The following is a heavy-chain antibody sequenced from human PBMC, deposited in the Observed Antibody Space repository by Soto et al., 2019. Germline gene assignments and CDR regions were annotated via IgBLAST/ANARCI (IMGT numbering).Heavy chain of an antibody. V-gene: IGHV1-69*01. CDR3: ARDIARYNSAITGAHYFSYGMDV. CDR2: IIPIFDAT. CDR1: GDTFSSHG. J-gene: IGHJ6*02. D-gene: IGHD1-20*01. Sequence: QLQLVQSGAEVKKPGSSVKVSCQASGDTFSSHGVSWVRQAPGQGLEWMGGIIPIFDATKYAQKFQDRVTGTADDYTNTVSMQLSSLRSEDTAVYYCARDIARYNSAITGAHYFSYGMDVWGQGTSFTVSS.